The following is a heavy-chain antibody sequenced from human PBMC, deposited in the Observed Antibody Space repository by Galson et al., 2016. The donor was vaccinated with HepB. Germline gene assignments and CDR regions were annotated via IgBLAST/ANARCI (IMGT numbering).Heavy chain of an antibody. J-gene: IGHJ4*02. CDR2: ISCNSDSI. D-gene: IGHD2-2*01. Sequence: SLRLSCAASGFTFGHYAMRWVRQAPGQGLEWVSGISCNSDSIGYADSVKGRFTISRDNAKNSPYLQMNRLRAEDTALYYGAKSDCSSTSCFPDYWGQGTLVTVSS. V-gene: IGHV3-9*01. CDR1: GFTFGHYA. CDR3: AKSDCSSTSCFPDY.